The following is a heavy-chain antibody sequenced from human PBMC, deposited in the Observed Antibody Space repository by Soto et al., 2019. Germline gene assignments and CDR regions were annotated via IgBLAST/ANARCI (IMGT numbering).Heavy chain of an antibody. CDR2: IFYSGTN. D-gene: IGHD2-2*01. V-gene: IGHV4-59*01. J-gene: IGHJ6*02. CDR1: GASSSSYY. Sequence: QVQLQESGPGLVKPSETLSLTCTVSGASSSSYYWSWIRQPPGKGLEYIGYIFYSGTNNYNPSLQRRVSMSVDTSKNQFSLKLSSGTAADTAVYYCAKLLYASTFYNYGMDVWGQGTTVTFSS. CDR3: AKLLYASTFYNYGMDV.